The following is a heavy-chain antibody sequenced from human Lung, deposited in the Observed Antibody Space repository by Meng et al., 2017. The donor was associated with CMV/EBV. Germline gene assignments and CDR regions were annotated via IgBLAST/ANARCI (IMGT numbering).Heavy chain of an antibody. V-gene: IGHV3-49*04. Sequence: GGSXRLSCTASGFTFGDYAMTWVRQAPGKRLEWIGFIRNRTRGGTTEYAASVKGRFSILRDDSKSIAYLQMDSVKIEDTGVYFCARGSGSPEHWGQGTLVPVSS. CDR3: ARGSGSPEH. D-gene: IGHD3-10*01. J-gene: IGHJ1*01. CDR1: GFTFGDYA. CDR2: IRNRTRGGTT.